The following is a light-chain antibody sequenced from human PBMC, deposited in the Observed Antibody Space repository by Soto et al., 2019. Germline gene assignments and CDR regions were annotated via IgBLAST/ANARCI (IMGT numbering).Light chain of an antibody. J-gene: IGKJ1*01. CDR1: QSIGNN. CDR3: LHYKDWPRWT. Sequence: EIVIKKSPATVSVSPGARAALSCRASQSIGNNLAWYQQQPGQAPRLLIYGASTTASGIPARFSGSGSGTEFTLTISSLQSEDFAVYYCLHYKDWPRWTFGQGTKVDIK. V-gene: IGKV3-15*01. CDR2: GAS.